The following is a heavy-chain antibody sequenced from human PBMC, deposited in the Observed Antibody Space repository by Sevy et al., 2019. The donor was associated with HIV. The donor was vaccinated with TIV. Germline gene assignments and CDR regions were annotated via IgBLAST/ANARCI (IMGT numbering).Heavy chain of an antibody. V-gene: IGHV3-21*01. D-gene: IGHD5-18*01. CDR1: GFTFSSYS. CDR2: ISSSSSYI. CDR3: ARAPRRVDTAMYDY. J-gene: IGHJ4*02. Sequence: GGSLRLSCAASGFTFSSYSMNWVRQAPGKGLEWASSISSSSSYIYYADSVKGRFTISRDNAKNSLYLQMNSLRAEDTAVYYCARAPRRVDTAMYDYWGQGTLVTVSS.